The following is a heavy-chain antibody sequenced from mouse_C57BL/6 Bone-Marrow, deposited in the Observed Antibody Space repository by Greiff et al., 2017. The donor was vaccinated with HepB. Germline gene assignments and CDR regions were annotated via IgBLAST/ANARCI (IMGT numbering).Heavy chain of an antibody. CDR2: IYPGSGST. D-gene: IGHD2-9*01. Sequence: VQLQQPGAELVKPGASVKMSCKASGYTFTSYWITWVKQRPGQGLEWIGDIYPGSGSTNYNEKFKSKATLTVDTSSSTAYMQLSSLTSEDSAVYYCARKGSYYGYDGGFAYWGQGTLVTVSA. CDR1: GYTFTSYW. J-gene: IGHJ3*01. V-gene: IGHV1-55*01. CDR3: ARKGSYYGYDGGFAY.